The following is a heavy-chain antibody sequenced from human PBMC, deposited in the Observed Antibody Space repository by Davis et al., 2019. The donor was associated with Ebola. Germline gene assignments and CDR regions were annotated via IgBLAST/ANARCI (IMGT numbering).Heavy chain of an antibody. J-gene: IGHJ4*02. V-gene: IGHV1-18*04. CDR1: GYTFTRYG. D-gene: IGHD1-1*01. Sequence: AASVKVSCKASGYTFTRYGITWVRQAPGQGLEWMGWINPHNGNTNYAQNVQGRVTMTTDTSTSTAYMEVGSLRSDDTAVYYCARAQFPTTSDHWGQGTLVTVSP. CDR3: ARAQFPTTSDH. CDR2: INPHNGNT.